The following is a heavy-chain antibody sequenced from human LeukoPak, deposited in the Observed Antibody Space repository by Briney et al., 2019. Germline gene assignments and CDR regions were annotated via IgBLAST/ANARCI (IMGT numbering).Heavy chain of an antibody. CDR2: ISTYNGNT. CDR3: ARVPHYYYYYYMDV. Sequence: ASVKVSCKASGYTFTSYGISWVRQAPGQGLEWMGWISTYNGNTNFAQKLQGRVTMTTDTSTSTACMELRSLRSDDTAVYYCARVPHYYYYYYMDVWGKGTTVTVSS. CDR1: GYTFTSYG. J-gene: IGHJ6*03. V-gene: IGHV1-18*01.